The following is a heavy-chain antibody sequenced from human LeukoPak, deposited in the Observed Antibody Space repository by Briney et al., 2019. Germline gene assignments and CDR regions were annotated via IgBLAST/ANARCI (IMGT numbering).Heavy chain of an antibody. V-gene: IGHV3-7*03. CDR3: ARVYSSTSGKNAFDI. CDR2: IKQEGSEK. D-gene: IGHD6-6*01. CDR1: GFTFSSYW. J-gene: IGHJ3*02. Sequence: PGGSLRLSCAVSGFTFSSYWMSWVRQAPGKGLEWVANIKQEGSEKTYVDSVKGRFTIPRDNAQNSLYLQMNSLRAEDTAVYYCARVYSSTSGKNAFDIWGQGTMVTVSS.